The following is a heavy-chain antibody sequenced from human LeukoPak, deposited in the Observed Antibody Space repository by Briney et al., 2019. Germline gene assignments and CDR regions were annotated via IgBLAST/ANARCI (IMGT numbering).Heavy chain of an antibody. J-gene: IGHJ4*02. CDR2: INPNSGGT. D-gene: IGHD3-16*02. V-gene: IGHV1-2*02. Sequence: ASVKVSCKASGYTFTGYYMHWVRQAPGQGLEWMGWINPNSGGTNYAQKFQGRVTMTRDTSISTAYMELSRLRSDDTAVYYCARDRDYDYVWGSYRLSLDYWGQGTLVTVSS. CDR1: GYTFTGYY. CDR3: ARDRDYDYVWGSYRLSLDY.